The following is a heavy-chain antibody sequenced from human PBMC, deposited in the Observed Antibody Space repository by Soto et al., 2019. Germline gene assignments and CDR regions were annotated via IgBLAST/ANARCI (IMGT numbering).Heavy chain of an antibody. CDR2: INHSGST. CDR1: GGSFSGYY. D-gene: IGHD1-26*01. Sequence: SETLSLTCAVYGGSFSGYYWSWIRQPPGKGLEWIGEINHSGSTNYNPSLKSRVTISVDTSKNQFSLKLSSVTAADTAVYYCARGRIGGDYYYYGMDVWGQGTTVTVSS. J-gene: IGHJ6*02. CDR3: ARGRIGGDYYYYGMDV. V-gene: IGHV4-34*01.